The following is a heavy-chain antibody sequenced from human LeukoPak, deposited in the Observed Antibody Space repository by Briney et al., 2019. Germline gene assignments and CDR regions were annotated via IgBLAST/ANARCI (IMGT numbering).Heavy chain of an antibody. J-gene: IGHJ4*02. CDR3: ARKENAYYYFDY. Sequence: SETLSLTCTVSGGSISSYYWSWIRQPPGRGLEWIGYVHFSGSTSFNPSLKSRVTISVDTSKNQFSLRLSSVTAADTAVYYCARKENAYYYFDYWGQGTLVTVSS. V-gene: IGHV4-59*01. D-gene: IGHD3-16*01. CDR1: GGSISSYY. CDR2: VHFSGST.